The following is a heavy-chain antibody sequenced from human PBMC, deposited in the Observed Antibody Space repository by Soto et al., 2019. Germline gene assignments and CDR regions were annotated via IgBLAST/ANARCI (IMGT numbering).Heavy chain of an antibody. CDR2: ISSSTRTI. V-gene: IGHV3-48*01. CDR3: ARDDEMGYFDY. Sequence: GGSLRLSCAASGFTFSSHSMNWVRRAPGKGLEWVSYISSSTRTIYYADSVKGRFTVSRDNAKNSLYLQMNSLRAEDTAVFYCARDDEMGYFDYWGQGTLVTVSS. D-gene: IGHD3-16*01. CDR1: GFTFSSHS. J-gene: IGHJ4*02.